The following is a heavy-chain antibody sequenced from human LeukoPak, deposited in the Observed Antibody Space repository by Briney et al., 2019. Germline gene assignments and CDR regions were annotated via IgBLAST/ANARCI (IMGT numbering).Heavy chain of an antibody. CDR2: ISSSSSYI. J-gene: IGHJ3*02. D-gene: IGHD2-21*02. Sequence: GGSLRLSCAASGFTFSSYSMNWVRQAPGKGLGWVSSISSSSSYIYYADSVKGRFTISRDNAKNSLYLQMNSLRAEDTAVYYCAGESPYCGGGCYLSDAFDIWGQGTMVTVSS. CDR1: GFTFSSYS. V-gene: IGHV3-21*01. CDR3: AGESPYCGGGCYLSDAFDI.